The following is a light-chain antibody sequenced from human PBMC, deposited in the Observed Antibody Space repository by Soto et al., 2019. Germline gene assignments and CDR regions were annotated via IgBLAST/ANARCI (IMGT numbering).Light chain of an antibody. V-gene: IGKV3-15*01. CDR1: QSVCSN. CDR3: QQYNVWPLT. Sequence: EIVMTQSPATLSVSPGERATLSCRASQSVCSNLAWYQQKPGQTPKLLIYVASTRATGIPARFSGSGSGTEFTLTISSLQSEDFAGYYCQQYNVWPLTFGGGTKVEFK. CDR2: VAS. J-gene: IGKJ4*01.